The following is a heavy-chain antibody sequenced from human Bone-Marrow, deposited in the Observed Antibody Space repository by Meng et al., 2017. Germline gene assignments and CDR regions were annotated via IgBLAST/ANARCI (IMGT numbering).Heavy chain of an antibody. CDR1: GYTFTSYL. D-gene: IGHD6-25*01. V-gene: IGHV1-2*06. Sequence: VQVGWAGADVKQPGASVRVSCKASGYTFTSYLLHGVRRAPGQGLEWMGRINPKSVDTHYAQRFQGRVTMTGDPFIRTAYMELSGLKSDDTAMYYCARDEDISAAGKLFGDYWGQGTLVTVSS. CDR2: INPKSVDT. CDR3: ARDEDISAAGKLFGDY. J-gene: IGHJ4*02.